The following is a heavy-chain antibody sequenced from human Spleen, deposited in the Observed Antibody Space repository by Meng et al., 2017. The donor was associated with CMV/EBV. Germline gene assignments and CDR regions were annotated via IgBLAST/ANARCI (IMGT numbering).Heavy chain of an antibody. Sequence: GESLKISCAASGFTFSSYAMHWVRQAPGKGLEWVAVISYDGSNKYYADSVKGRFTIYRDNSKNTLYLQMNSLRAEDTAVYYCSREGGYCSSTSCYRAALDYYYGMDVWGQGTTVTVSS. CDR1: GFTFSSYA. J-gene: IGHJ6*02. CDR2: ISYDGSNK. CDR3: SREGGYCSSTSCYRAALDYYYGMDV. V-gene: IGHV3-30-3*01. D-gene: IGHD2-2*02.